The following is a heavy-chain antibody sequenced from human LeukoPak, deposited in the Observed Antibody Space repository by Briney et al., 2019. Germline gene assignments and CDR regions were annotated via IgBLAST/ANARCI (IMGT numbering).Heavy chain of an antibody. CDR2: ISHDGSKK. CDR3: ARGHGWSFDY. J-gene: IGHJ4*02. CDR1: GFTFSGYA. D-gene: IGHD6-19*01. Sequence: GRSLRLSRAASGFTFSGYAMHWVRQAPGKGLEWVAVISHDGSKKDHADSVKGRFMISRDNSKNTLYLQMNSLRAEDTAVYYCARGHGWSFDYWGQGTLVTVSS. V-gene: IGHV3-30*01.